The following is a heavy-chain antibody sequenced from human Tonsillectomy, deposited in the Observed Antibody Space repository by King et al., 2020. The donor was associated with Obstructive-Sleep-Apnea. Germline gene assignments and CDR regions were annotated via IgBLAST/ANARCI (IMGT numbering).Heavy chain of an antibody. V-gene: IGHV1-2*04. CDR3: ARGSPGLAVAGSCFDF. Sequence: VQSGAEVKKPGASVKVSCKASGYSFTGYYMHWVRQAPGQGLEWMGWINPNSGGTNYARKFQDWVTMTRDTSISTAYMELSRLSSDDTAVYYCARGSPGLAVAGSCFDFWGQGTLVTVSS. CDR1: GYSFTGYY. D-gene: IGHD6-19*01. CDR2: INPNSGGT. J-gene: IGHJ4*02.